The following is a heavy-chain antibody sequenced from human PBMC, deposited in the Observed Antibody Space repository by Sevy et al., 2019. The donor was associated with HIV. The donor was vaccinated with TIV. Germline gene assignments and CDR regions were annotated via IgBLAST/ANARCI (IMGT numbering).Heavy chain of an antibody. CDR1: GFIFSDYY. V-gene: IGHV3-11*01. CDR3: ARLSFRGDCTNGVCYVAPDAFDI. J-gene: IGHJ3*02. D-gene: IGHD2-8*01. CDR2: ISSTRGSTT. Sequence: GGSLRLSCAGSGFIFSDYYMSWIRQAPGKGLEWISYISSTRGSTTHYADSVKGRFTISRDNAKNSLYLQMNSLRVEDTAVYYCARLSFRGDCTNGVCYVAPDAFDIWGQGTMVTVSS.